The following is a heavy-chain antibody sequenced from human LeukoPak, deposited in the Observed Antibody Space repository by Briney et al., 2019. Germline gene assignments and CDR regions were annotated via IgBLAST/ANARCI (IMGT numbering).Heavy chain of an antibody. D-gene: IGHD1-26*01. CDR1: VFIFSSYG. J-gene: IGHJ4*02. CDR2: ISGSGGST. CDR3: AKDRAIVGPTYFDY. Sequence: GGSLRLSCAASVFIFSSYGMSWVRQAPGKRPEGVSGISGSGGSTYYADSVKGRFTISRDNSKNTLYLQMNSLRADDTAVYYCAKDRAIVGPTYFDYWGQGTLVTVSS. V-gene: IGHV3-23*01.